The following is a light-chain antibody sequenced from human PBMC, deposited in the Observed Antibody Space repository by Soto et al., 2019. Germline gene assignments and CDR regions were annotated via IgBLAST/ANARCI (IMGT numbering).Light chain of an antibody. J-gene: IGKJ1*01. CDR1: QGLVYSDGNTF. Sequence: DVVMTQSPLSLSVTLGQPASISCRSSQGLVYSDGNTFLNWFHQRPGQSPRRLIYQVSNRDSGVPARFSGSGSGTDYTLTISGVEAEDCGSYSCVQGTHWPWTFGQGTKVELK. V-gene: IGKV2-30*01. CDR3: VQGTHWPWT. CDR2: QVS.